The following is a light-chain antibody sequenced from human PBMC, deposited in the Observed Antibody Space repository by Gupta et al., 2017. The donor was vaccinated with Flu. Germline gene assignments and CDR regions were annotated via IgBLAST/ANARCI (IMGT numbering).Light chain of an antibody. V-gene: IGLV3-1*01. CDR3: QTWDSNTANWV. CDR2: QDN. J-gene: IGLJ3*02. CDR1: KLGDKY. Sequence: GDKLGDKYAFWYQQKAGQSPVVVIYQDNRRPSGIPERFSGYNSGNTATLTISGTQAMDEADYYCQTWDSNTANWVFGGGTKLTVL.